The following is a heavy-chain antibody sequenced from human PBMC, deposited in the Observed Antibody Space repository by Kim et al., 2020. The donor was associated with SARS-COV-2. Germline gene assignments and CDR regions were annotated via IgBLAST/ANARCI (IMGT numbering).Heavy chain of an antibody. CDR1: GFTLRNYW. Sequence: GGSLRLSCAASGFTLRNYWMHWVRQAPGKGLVWVSGVDNDATTTNYADSVRGRFIISRDNAKNMLYLQMNSLEVEDTAVYYCGRGGVTAALDYWGQGTLISVSS. J-gene: IGHJ4*02. D-gene: IGHD3-10*01. CDR2: VDNDATTT. CDR3: GRGGVTAALDY. V-gene: IGHV3-74*01.